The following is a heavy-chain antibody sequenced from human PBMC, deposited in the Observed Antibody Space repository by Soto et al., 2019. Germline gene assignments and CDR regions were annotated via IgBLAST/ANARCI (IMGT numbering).Heavy chain of an antibody. CDR2: ISYSGNDY. J-gene: IGHJ4*02. CDR1: GFTFSNYG. CDR3: EKDLKSRSSDYYFDY. D-gene: IGHD6-6*01. V-gene: IGHV3-30*18. Sequence: GGSLRLSCAAFGFTFSNYGIHWVRQAPGKGLEWVAVISYSGNDYHYADSVKGRFTISRDNSKNTLYLQMNSLRAEDTAVYYCEKDLKSRSSDYYFDYWGQGTLVTVSS.